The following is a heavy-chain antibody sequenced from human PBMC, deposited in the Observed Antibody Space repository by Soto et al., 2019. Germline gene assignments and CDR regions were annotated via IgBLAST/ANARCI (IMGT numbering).Heavy chain of an antibody. CDR3: ARDKVTMVRGVITTPHYYYGMDV. J-gene: IGHJ6*02. CDR1: GFTFSSYA. V-gene: IGHV3-30-3*01. D-gene: IGHD3-10*01. CDR2: ISYDGSNK. Sequence: GGSLRLSCAASGFTFSSYAMHWVRQAPGKGLEWVAVISYDGSNKYYADSVKGRFTISRDNSKNTLYLQMNSLRAEDTAVYYCARDKVTMVRGVITTPHYYYGMDVWGQGTTVTVSS.